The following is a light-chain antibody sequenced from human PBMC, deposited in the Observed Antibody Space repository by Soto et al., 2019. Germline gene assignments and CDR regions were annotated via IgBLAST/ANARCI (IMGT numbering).Light chain of an antibody. V-gene: IGLV2-14*01. J-gene: IGLJ1*01. CDR2: QVT. CDR1: SSDIGGYYY. Sequence: QSALTQPASVSGSPGQSITISCTGTSSDIGGYYYVSWYQHHPGKAPKLLTYQVTNRPSRVSNRFSGSKSGNTASLTISGLQADDEADYYCTSYSSSDIFYVFGTGTKVTVL. CDR3: TSYSSSDIFYV.